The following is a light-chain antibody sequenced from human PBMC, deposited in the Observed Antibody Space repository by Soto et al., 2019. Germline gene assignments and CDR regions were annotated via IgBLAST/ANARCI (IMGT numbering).Light chain of an antibody. CDR1: SSDVGGYDY. CDR2: EVS. CDR3: SSSSTSTAYL. J-gene: IGLJ1*01. Sequence: QSVLTQPASVSGSPGQSITISCTGTSSDVGGYDYVSWYQLHPGKAPKLMVFEVSNRPSGVSYRFSGSKSGNTASLTISGLQAEDEDHYFCSSSSTSTAYLFGTRTQVTVL. V-gene: IGLV2-14*01.